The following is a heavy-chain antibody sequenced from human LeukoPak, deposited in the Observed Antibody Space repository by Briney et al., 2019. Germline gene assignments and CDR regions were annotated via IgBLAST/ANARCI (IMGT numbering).Heavy chain of an antibody. CDR3: AKDAAGPEY. CDR2: ISASGGSS. CDR1: GLTFRSYS. J-gene: IGHJ4*02. D-gene: IGHD6-13*01. V-gene: IGHV3-23*01. Sequence: GGSLRLSCVVSGLTFRSYSMSWVRQAPGQGLEWVSGISASGGSSWYPDSVKGRFTISRDNSKDTLYLQMNSLRAEDTAIYYCAKDAAGPEYWGQGTLVTVSS.